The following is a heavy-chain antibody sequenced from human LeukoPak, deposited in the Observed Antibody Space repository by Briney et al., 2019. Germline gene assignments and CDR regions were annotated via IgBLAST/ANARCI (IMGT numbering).Heavy chain of an antibody. J-gene: IGHJ5*02. CDR2: ISAYNGNT. V-gene: IGHV1-18*01. CDR1: GYTFTSYG. Sequence: ASVKVSCKASGYTFTSYGISWVRQAPGQGLEWMGWISAYNGNTNYAQKLQGRVTMTTDTSTSTAYMELRSLRSDDTAVYYCARVFEQQLVQKLYNWSDPWGQGTLVTVSS. D-gene: IGHD6-13*01. CDR3: ARVFEQQLVQKLYNWSDP.